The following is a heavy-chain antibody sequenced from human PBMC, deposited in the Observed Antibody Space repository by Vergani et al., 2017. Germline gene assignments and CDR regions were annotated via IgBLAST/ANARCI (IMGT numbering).Heavy chain of an antibody. V-gene: IGHV3-33*03. CDR1: GFTFSSYG. Sequence: QVQLVESGGGVVQPGRSLRVSCAASGFTFSSYGMHWVRQAPGKGLEWVVVIWYDGGNKYYADSVKGRFTISRDNAKNSLYLQMNSLRAEDTALYYCAKDIGPYGGISILDAFDIWGQGTMVTVSS. CDR2: IWYDGGNK. D-gene: IGHD4-23*01. CDR3: AKDIGPYGGISILDAFDI. J-gene: IGHJ3*02.